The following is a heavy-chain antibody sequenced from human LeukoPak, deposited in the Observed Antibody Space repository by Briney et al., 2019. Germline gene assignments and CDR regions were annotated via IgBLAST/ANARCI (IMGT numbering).Heavy chain of an antibody. CDR3: AREYLGYCSSTSCRRDPTFDY. D-gene: IGHD2-2*01. J-gene: IGHJ4*02. V-gene: IGHV3-11*01. CDR1: GFTFSDYY. Sequence: GGSLRLSCAASGFTFSDYYMSWIRQAPGKGLEWVSYISSSGSTIYYADSVKGRFTISRDNAKNSLYLQMNSLRAEDTAVYYCAREYLGYCSSTSCRRDPTFDYWGQGTLVTVSS. CDR2: ISSSGSTI.